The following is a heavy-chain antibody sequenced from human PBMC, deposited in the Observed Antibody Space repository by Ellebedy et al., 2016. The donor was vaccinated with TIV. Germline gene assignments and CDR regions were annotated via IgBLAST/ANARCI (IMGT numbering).Heavy chain of an antibody. CDR1: GYSFTSYW. CDR2: IFPGDSDT. CDR3: ARSGSGSWYFDY. V-gene: IGHV5-51*01. Sequence: GGSLRLSXKGSGYSFTSYWIGWVRQKPGKGLEWMGIIFPGDSDTRYSPSFQGQVTISADKSISTAYLQWSSLKASDTAMYYCARSGSGSWYFDYWGQGTLVTVSS. D-gene: IGHD3-10*01. J-gene: IGHJ4*02.